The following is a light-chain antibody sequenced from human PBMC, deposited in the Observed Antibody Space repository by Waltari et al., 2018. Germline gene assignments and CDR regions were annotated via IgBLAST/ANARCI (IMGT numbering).Light chain of an antibody. CDR3: QQYKTSPTWT. CDR1: QYLGSS. Sequence: DIQVTQYPSTLPASVGDSFTITCRASQYLGSSLVWYQQKPVKAPKLLIYEASSLQFGVSSGFSCRGSGAEVTFTIASLQPDDFAAYYCQQYKTSPTWTFGQGTRVELK. J-gene: IGKJ1*01. CDR2: EAS. V-gene: IGKV1-5*03.